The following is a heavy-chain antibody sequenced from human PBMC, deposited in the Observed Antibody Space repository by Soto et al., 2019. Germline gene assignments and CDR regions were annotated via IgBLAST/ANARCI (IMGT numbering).Heavy chain of an antibody. Sequence: SETLSLTCTVSGGSVNTAPYHWSWIRQSPRNGLEWIGNIYYTGSTNYNPSFESRVAISLDTSNNQFSLRLTSLTAADPAVYFCARDHHSYYDTSGYYPYFDFWGQGTLVTSPQ. V-gene: IGHV4-61*01. D-gene: IGHD3-22*01. J-gene: IGHJ4*02. CDR3: ARDHHSYYDTSGYYPYFDF. CDR1: GGSVNTAPYH. CDR2: IYYTGST.